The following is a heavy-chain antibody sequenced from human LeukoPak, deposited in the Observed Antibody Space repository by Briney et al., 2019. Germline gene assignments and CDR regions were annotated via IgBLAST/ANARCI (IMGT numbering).Heavy chain of an antibody. CDR3: ARHDVVAATWVFYNWFDP. Sequence: SETLSLTCTVSGGSISSSSYYWGWIRPPPGKGLEWIGTSDYNGSTYYNPSHKRRVTISVDMSKYQFSLKLSSVTAADTAVYYCARHDVVAATWVFYNWFDPWGQGTLDTLSS. CDR1: GGSISSSSYY. D-gene: IGHD2-15*01. CDR2: SDYNGST. V-gene: IGHV4-39*01. J-gene: IGHJ5*02.